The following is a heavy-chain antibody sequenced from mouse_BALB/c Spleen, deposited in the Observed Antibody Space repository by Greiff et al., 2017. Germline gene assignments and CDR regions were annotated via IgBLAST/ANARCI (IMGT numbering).Heavy chain of an antibody. CDR1: GFNIKNYY. V-gene: IGHV14-1*02. J-gene: IGHJ2*01. D-gene: IGHD2-14*01. Sequence: VQLQQSGAGLVGPGALVKLSCKASGFNIKNYYMHWVQQRPEQGLEWIGWIDPENGNTIYEPKFPGKASITADTSSNTAYLQLSSLTSEDTAVYYCARLGGYERSFDYWGQGTTLTVSS. CDR2: IDPENGNT. CDR3: ARLGGYERSFDY.